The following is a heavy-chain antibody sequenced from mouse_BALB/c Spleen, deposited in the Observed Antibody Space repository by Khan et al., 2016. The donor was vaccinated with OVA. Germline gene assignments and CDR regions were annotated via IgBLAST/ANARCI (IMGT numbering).Heavy chain of an antibody. V-gene: IGHV2-9*02. CDR2: IWTGGST. Sequence: QVQLKESGPGLVAPSQSLSITCTVSGFSLTSYGVHWVRQPPGKGLEWLGVIWTGGSTNYNSALRSRLTINKDNSKSQVFLKMNNLQTDDTAMYCCARGVGGSHWYFDVWGAGTTVTVSS. J-gene: IGHJ1*01. CDR3: ARGVGGSHWYFDV. D-gene: IGHD1-1*02. CDR1: GFSLTSYG.